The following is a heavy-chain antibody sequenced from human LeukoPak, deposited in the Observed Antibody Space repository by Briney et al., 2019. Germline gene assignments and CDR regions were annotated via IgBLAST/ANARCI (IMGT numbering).Heavy chain of an antibody. CDR2: ISSSSSTI. D-gene: IGHD3-10*01. Sequence: PGGSLRLSCAVSGFTFNNAWMNWVRQAPGKGLEWVSYISSSSSTIYYADSVKGRFTISRDNAKNSLYLQMNSLRAEDTAVYYCARDPRLVRGVIIGWFDPWGQGTLVTVSS. CDR3: ARDPRLVRGVIIGWFDP. V-gene: IGHV3-48*04. CDR1: GFTFNNAW. J-gene: IGHJ5*02.